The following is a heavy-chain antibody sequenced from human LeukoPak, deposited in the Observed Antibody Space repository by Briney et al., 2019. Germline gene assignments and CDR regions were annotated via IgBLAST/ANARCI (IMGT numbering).Heavy chain of an antibody. Sequence: PGGSLRLSCEASGFTFRTYGMHWVRQAPGKGLEWVAVIWYDGSNKNYADSVKGRFTVSRDNSKNTLYLQMNSLRAEDTAMYYCAREGFYDILTGDQGDWFDPWGQGTLVTVSS. V-gene: IGHV3-33*01. CDR3: AREGFYDILTGDQGDWFDP. J-gene: IGHJ5*02. CDR2: IWYDGSNK. CDR1: GFTFRTYG. D-gene: IGHD3-9*01.